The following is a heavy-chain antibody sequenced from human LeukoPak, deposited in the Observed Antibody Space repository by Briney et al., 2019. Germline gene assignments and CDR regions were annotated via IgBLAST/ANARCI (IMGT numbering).Heavy chain of an antibody. CDR3: AKAGVRYFDSSGLYAFDF. J-gene: IGHJ3*01. V-gene: IGHV4-39*01. CDR1: GGSISSTSYY. Sequence: PSETLSLTCAVSGGSISSTSYYWAWIRQPPGKGLEWIGTIYYSWSTYHNPSLKSRVTMSVDTSRNQFALKFSSVDAADTAVYYCAKAGVRYFDSSGLYAFDFWGHGTTVTVSS. CDR2: IYYSWST. D-gene: IGHD3-22*01.